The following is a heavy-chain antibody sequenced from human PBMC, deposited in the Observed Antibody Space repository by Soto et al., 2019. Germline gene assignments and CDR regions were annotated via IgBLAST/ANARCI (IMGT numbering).Heavy chain of an antibody. CDR3: ARRPYIRGLRHYFDY. CDR1: GFTFSSYW. Sequence: GESLKIACQGSGFTFSSYWVGWQLQLWGKGREWMAFIGPDSNTRCSPTFEAQISFAPDTSISTAYLQWSSLKASDTAIYYCARRPYIRGLRHYFDYWVQGTLVTVSS. J-gene: IGHJ4*02. V-gene: IGHV5-51*01. D-gene: IGHD6-19*01. CDR2: IGPDSNT.